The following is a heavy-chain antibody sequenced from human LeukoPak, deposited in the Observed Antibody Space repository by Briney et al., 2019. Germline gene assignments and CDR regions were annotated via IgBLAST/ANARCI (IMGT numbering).Heavy chain of an antibody. Sequence: GGSLRLSCAASGFTFSSYDMSWVRQAPGKGLEWVAVISYDGNNKFYADSVKGRFTISRDNSKNTLYLQMNDLRAEDTAVYYGASGRHYYASGSPTDFDYWGQGTLVTVSS. D-gene: IGHD3-10*01. J-gene: IGHJ4*02. CDR1: GFTFSSYD. CDR2: ISYDGNNK. V-gene: IGHV3-30-3*01. CDR3: ASGRHYYASGSPTDFDY.